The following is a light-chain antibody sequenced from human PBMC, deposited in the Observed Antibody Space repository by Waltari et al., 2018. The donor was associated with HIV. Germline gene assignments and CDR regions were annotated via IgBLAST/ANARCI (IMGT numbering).Light chain of an antibody. J-gene: IGKJ4*01. Sequence: DIQMTQSPSSLSASVADKVTITCQASDNIRTFLNWFHQKSGQAPKLLIYGSSNRQRGVSPRFSGGGFGTQFTFTINSLQPEDVGTYYCQHLDSLGALSFGGGTKVDI. CDR3: QHLDSLGALS. CDR2: GSS. V-gene: IGKV1-33*01. CDR1: DNIRTF.